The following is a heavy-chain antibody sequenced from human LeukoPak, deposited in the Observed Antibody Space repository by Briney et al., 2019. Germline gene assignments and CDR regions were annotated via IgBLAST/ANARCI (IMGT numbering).Heavy chain of an antibody. CDR2: IYYSGST. Sequence: SETLSLTCTVSGGSISSYYWSWIRQHPGKGLEWIGCIYYSGSTNYNPSLKSRVTISVDTSKNQFSLKLSSVTAADTAVYYCARVSPSYYDSSGYYSWGQGTLVTVSS. CDR1: GGSISSYY. J-gene: IGHJ4*02. D-gene: IGHD3-22*01. CDR3: ARVSPSYYDSSGYYS. V-gene: IGHV4-59*08.